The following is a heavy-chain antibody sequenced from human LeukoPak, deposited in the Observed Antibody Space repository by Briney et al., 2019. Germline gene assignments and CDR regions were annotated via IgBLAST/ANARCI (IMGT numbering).Heavy chain of an antibody. V-gene: IGHV3-48*04. J-gene: IGHJ4*02. CDR2: ISSSSSTI. D-gene: IGHD3-16*01. CDR1: GFTFSSYS. CDR3: ARDPGISLYDY. Sequence: GGSLRLSCAASGFTFSSYSMNWVRQAPGKGLEWVSYISSSSSTIYYADSVKGRFTISRDNAKNSLYLQMNSLRAEDTAVYYCARDPGISLYDYWGQGTLVTVSS.